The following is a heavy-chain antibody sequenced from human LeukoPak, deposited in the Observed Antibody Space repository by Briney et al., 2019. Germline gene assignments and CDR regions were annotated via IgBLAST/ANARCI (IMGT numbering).Heavy chain of an antibody. Sequence: GSLRLSCAASGFTFSSYSMNWVRQAPGKGLEWVSSISSSSSYIYYADSVKGRFTISRDNAKNSLYLQMNSLRAEDTAVYYCARDSPAGGIGSYWGQGTLVTVSS. V-gene: IGHV3-21*01. CDR2: ISSSSSYI. CDR3: ARDSPAGGIGSY. D-gene: IGHD2-15*01. J-gene: IGHJ4*02. CDR1: GFTFSSYS.